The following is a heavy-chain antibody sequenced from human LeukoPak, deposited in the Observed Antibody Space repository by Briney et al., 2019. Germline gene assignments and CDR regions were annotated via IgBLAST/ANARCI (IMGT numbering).Heavy chain of an antibody. CDR3: ARRGSYPHRFDY. Sequence: PSETLSLTCTVSGGSISSSSYYWGWIRQPPGKGLEWIGSIYYSGSTYYNPSLKSRVTISVDTSQNQFSLNLRSVTAADTAMYYCARRGSYPHRFDYWGQGTLVTVSS. V-gene: IGHV4-39*01. J-gene: IGHJ4*02. D-gene: IGHD3-10*01. CDR2: IYYSGST. CDR1: GGSISSSSYY.